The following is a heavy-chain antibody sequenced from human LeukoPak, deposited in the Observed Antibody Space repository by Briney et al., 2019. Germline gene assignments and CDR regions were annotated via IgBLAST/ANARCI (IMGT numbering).Heavy chain of an antibody. V-gene: IGHV3-21*04. CDR3: AKDYYDSGDY. CDR1: GFTFSSYT. J-gene: IGHJ4*02. Sequence: GGSLRLSCVASGFTFSSYTMNWVRQAPGKGLEWVSSISSNSSYIYYADSVKGRFTISRDNSKNTLYLQMNSLRAEDTAVYYCAKDYYDSGDYWGQGTLVTVSS. D-gene: IGHD3-22*01. CDR2: ISSNSSYI.